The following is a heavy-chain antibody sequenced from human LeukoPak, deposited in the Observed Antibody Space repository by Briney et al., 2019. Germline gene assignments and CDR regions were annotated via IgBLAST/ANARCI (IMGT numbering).Heavy chain of an antibody. V-gene: IGHV3-23*01. J-gene: IGHJ4*02. CDR3: ARFSRHYYDSSGYFDY. CDR2: ISGSGGST. Sequence: GGSLRLSCAASGFTFSSYGMSWVRQAPGKGLEWVSAISGSGGSTYYADSVKGRFTISRDNSKNTLYLQMNSLRAEDTAVYYCARFSRHYYDSSGYFDYWGQGTLVTVSS. D-gene: IGHD3-22*01. CDR1: GFTFSSYG.